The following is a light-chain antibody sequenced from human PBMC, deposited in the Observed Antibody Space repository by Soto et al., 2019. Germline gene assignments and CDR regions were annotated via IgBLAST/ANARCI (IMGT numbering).Light chain of an antibody. CDR3: QQLDTLPSI. Sequence: DTRLAQSPSFLSASVGDRITITCRASQDIRNYLAWYQQKPGKAPNLLIYAASTLQSGVPSRFSGSGSGTGFTLTCSILQPEDFATYCCQQLDTLPSIVGQGRRLEI. CDR1: QDIRNY. CDR2: AAS. J-gene: IGKJ5*01. V-gene: IGKV1-9*01.